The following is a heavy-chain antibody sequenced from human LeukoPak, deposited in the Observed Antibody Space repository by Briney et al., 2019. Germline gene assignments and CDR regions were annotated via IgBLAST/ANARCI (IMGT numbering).Heavy chain of an antibody. CDR2: IRSSGATT. V-gene: IGHV3-23*01. Sequence: GGSLRLSCAASGFTFSSYAMTWVRQAPGQGLEWVSAIRSSGATTYYADSVKGRFTISRDNSKDTLYLQMNSLRAEDAAVYYCANEYSKGDIWGQGTMVTVSS. CDR3: ANEYSKGDI. D-gene: IGHD1-26*01. CDR1: GFTFSSYA. J-gene: IGHJ3*02.